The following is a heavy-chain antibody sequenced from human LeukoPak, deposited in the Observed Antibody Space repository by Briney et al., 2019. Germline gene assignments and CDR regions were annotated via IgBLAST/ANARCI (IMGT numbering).Heavy chain of an antibody. D-gene: IGHD1-7*01. Sequence: GGSLRLSCAASGFTFSSYGMHWVRQAPGKGLEWVAVILSDGSKKFYTDSVKGRFTISRDNSKNTLYLQMNSLRAEDTAVYYCARGGHWNWGGSAFDIWGQGTMVTVSP. J-gene: IGHJ3*02. CDR2: ILSDGSKK. V-gene: IGHV3-30*19. CDR3: ARGGHWNWGGSAFDI. CDR1: GFTFSSYG.